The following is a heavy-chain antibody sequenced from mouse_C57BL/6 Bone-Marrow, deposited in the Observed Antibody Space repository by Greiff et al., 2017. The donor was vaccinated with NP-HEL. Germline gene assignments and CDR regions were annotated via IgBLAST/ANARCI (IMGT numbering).Heavy chain of an antibody. J-gene: IGHJ4*01. CDR1: GYAFTNYL. CDR2: INPGCGGT. V-gene: IGHV1-54*01. Sequence: QVQLQQSGAELVRPGTSVKVSCKASGYAFTNYLIEWVKQRPGQGLEWIGVINPGCGGTNYNEKFKGKATLTADKSSSTAYMQLSSLTSEDSAVYFCAISGDYNAIDYWGQGTSVTVSS. CDR3: AISGDYNAIDY.